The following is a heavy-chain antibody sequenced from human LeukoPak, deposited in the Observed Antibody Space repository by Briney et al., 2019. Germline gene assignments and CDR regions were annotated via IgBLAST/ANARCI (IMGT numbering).Heavy chain of an antibody. J-gene: IGHJ3*01. CDR2: VYYSGTT. V-gene: IGHV4-39*07. D-gene: IGHD6-19*01. CDR1: SGSISTSIYY. Sequence: SETLSLTCTVSSGSISTSIYYWGWIRQPPGKGLEWIGSVYYSGTTYYNPSLKSRVTISVDTSKNQFSLKLSSVTAADTAVYYCARTKKWLAFDDWGQGTMVTVSS. CDR3: ARTKKWLAFDD.